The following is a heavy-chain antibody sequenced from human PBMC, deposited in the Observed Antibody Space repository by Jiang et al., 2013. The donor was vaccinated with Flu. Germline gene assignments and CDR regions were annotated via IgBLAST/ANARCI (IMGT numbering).Heavy chain of an antibody. V-gene: IGHV1-3*01. Sequence: PRQRLEWMGWISAGNGDTRYSQKFQGRVTITRDTSASTAYMELSSLRSEDTAVYYCARNRVGATLFDYWGQGTLLTVSS. CDR2: ISAGNGDT. CDR3: ARNRVGATLFDY. D-gene: IGHD1-26*01. J-gene: IGHJ4*02.